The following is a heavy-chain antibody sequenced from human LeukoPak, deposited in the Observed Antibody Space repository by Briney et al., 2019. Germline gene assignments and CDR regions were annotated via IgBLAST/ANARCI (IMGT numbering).Heavy chain of an antibody. CDR1: GFTFSSYS. CDR3: ARFSGSYLYYFDY. Sequence: PGGSLRLSCAASGFTFSSYSMNWVRQAPGKGLEWVSYISSSSSTIYYADSVKGRFTISRDNAKNSLYLQMNSLRAEDTAVYYCARFSGSYLYYFDYWGQGTLVTVSS. V-gene: IGHV3-48*01. D-gene: IGHD3-10*01. CDR2: ISSSSSTI. J-gene: IGHJ4*02.